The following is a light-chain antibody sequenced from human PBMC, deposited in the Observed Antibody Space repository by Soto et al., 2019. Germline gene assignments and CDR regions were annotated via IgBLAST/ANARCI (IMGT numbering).Light chain of an antibody. CDR1: QSVFSS. CDR3: QQYYSTPYT. J-gene: IGKJ2*01. Sequence: EIVMTQSPATLSVSPGERATLSCRASQSVFSSLAWHQQKPGQPPKLLIYWASTRESGVPDRFSGSGSGTDFTLTISSLQAEDVAVYYCQQYYSTPYTFGQGTKLEIK. CDR2: WAS. V-gene: IGKV4-1*01.